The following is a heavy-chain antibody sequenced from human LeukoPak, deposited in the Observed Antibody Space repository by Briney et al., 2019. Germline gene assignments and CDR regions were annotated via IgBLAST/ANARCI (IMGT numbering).Heavy chain of an antibody. CDR1: GGSISSYY. CDR3: ARSGVATIDGFYYYYYYMDV. CDR2: IYYSGST. D-gene: IGHD5-12*01. V-gene: IGHV4-59*01. Sequence: SETLSLTCTVSGGSISSYYWSWIRQPPGKGLEWIGYIYYSGSTNYNPSLKSRVTISVDTSKNQFSLKLSSVTAADTAVYYCARSGVATIDGFYYYYYYMDVWGKGTTVTISS. J-gene: IGHJ6*03.